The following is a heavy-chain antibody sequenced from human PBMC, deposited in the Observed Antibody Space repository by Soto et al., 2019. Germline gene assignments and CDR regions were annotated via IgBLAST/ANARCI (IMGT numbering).Heavy chain of an antibody. CDR1: GYTFTNYG. Sequence: QVQLVQSGAEVKKPGASVKVSCKASGYTFTNYGIRWVRQAPGQGLEWMGWISTNSGHTDYAQNLRGRVTMTTDTSTTTAYMELRSLRSEDTAVYYCAREEYRQLDHWGQGTMVTVSS. CDR3: AREEYRQLDH. V-gene: IGHV1-18*04. J-gene: IGHJ5*02. D-gene: IGHD3-16*02. CDR2: ISTNSGHT.